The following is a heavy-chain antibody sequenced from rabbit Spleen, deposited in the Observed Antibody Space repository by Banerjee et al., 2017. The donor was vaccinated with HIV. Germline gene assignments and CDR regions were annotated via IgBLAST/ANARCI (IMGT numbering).Heavy chain of an antibody. J-gene: IGHJ6*01. V-gene: IGHV1S45*01. Sequence: EESGGGLVQPEGSLTLTCTASGFSFSSTYWICWVRQAPGKGLEWIACISAGSSGTTYYASWPKGRFTISKASSTTVTLQMTSLTAADTATYFCARDSGSSFSTYGMDLWGQGPLVTVS. CDR2: ISAGSSGTT. D-gene: IGHD8-1*01. CDR3: ARDSGSSFSTYGMDL. CDR1: GFSFSSTYW.